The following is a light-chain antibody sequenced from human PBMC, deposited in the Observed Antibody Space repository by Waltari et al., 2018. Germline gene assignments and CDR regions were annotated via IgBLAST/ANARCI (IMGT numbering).Light chain of an antibody. Sequence: QSVLTQPPSVSGAPGQPVTISCTGTSSDIGAGYHVPWYPQLPGTAPKVLIYRTKHRPPGVPERFSGSKSGTSASLAITDLQAEDEADYYCQSYDSLGGSGVFGGGTKLTVL. CDR3: QSYDSLGGSGV. CDR2: RTK. V-gene: IGLV1-40*01. J-gene: IGLJ3*02. CDR1: SSDIGAGYH.